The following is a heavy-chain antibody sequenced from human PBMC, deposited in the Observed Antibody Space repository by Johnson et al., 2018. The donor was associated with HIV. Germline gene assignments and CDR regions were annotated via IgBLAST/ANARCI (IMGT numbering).Heavy chain of an antibody. CDR3: AREPSIAAAGGDGAFDI. CDR2: ISYDGTYK. D-gene: IGHD6-13*01. V-gene: IGHV3-30*04. Sequence: QVQLVESGGGVVQPGTSLRLSCAASGFTFSSYALHWVRQAPGKGLEWVALISYDGTYKSYADSVKGRFTISRDNSKNTLYLQMNSLRAEDTAVYYCAREPSIAAAGGDGAFDIWGRGTMLTVSS. J-gene: IGHJ3*02. CDR1: GFTFSSYA.